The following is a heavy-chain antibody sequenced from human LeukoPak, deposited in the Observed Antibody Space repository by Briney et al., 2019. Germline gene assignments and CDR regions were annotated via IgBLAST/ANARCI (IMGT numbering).Heavy chain of an antibody. J-gene: IGHJ6*03. CDR3: ASQVGTTGYYYYYMDV. V-gene: IGHV3-23*01. CDR1: GFTFSSYA. CDR2: ISGSGGST. Sequence: PGGSLRLSCAASGFTFSSYAMSWVRQAPGKGLEWVPAISGSGGSTYYADSVKGRFTISRDNSKNTLYLQMNSLRAEDTAVYYCASQVGTTGYYYYYMDVWGKGTTVTVSS. D-gene: IGHD1-7*01.